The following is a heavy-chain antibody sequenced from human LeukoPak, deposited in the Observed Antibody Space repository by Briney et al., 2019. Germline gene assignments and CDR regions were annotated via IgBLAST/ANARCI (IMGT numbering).Heavy chain of an antibody. CDR3: ATIPVVVVAATDLTFDY. V-gene: IGHV3-48*02. CDR1: GFTFSSYS. D-gene: IGHD2-15*01. J-gene: IGHJ4*02. Sequence: PGGSLRLSCAASGFTFSSYSMTWVRQAPGKGLEWVSYISSSSSTIYYADSVKGRFTISRDNAKNSLYLQMNSLRDEDTAVYYCATIPVVVVAATDLTFDYWGQGTLVTVSS. CDR2: ISSSSSTI.